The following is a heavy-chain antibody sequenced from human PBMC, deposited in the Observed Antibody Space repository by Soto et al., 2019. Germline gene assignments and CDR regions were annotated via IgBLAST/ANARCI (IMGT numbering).Heavy chain of an antibody. CDR2: IYPGDSDT. J-gene: IGHJ3*02. Sequence: GESLKISCKGSGYSFTSYWIGWVRQMPGKGLEWMGIIYPGDSDTRYSPSFQGQVTISADKSISTAYLQWSSLKASDTAMYYCARPGSYYDFWSGPLQRAFDIWGQGTVVTVSS. CDR1: GYSFTSYW. D-gene: IGHD3-3*01. CDR3: ARPGSYYDFWSGPLQRAFDI. V-gene: IGHV5-51*01.